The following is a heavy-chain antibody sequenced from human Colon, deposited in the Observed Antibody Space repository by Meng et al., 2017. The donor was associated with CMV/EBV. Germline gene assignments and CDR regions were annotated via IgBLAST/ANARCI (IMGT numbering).Heavy chain of an antibody. CDR1: GYTFTGYY. D-gene: IGHD3-3*01. J-gene: IGHJ6*02. CDR2: INPNSGGT. V-gene: IGHV1-2*02. CDR3: ARVSDFWSGVHYGMDV. Sequence: GESLKISCKASGYTFTGYYMHWVRQAPGQGLEWMGWINPNSGGTNYAQKFQGRVTMTRDTSISTAYMELSRLRSDDTAVYYCARVSDFWSGVHYGMDVWGQGTTVTVSS.